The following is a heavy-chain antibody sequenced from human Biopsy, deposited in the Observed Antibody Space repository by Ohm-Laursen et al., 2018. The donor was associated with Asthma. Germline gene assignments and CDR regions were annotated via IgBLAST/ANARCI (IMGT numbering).Heavy chain of an antibody. Sequence: ASVKVSCKTSGDSLGSFINYAISWVRQAPRQGLEWMGGLIPVLGTADYAPMFEGRVTITADESTSTAYLELTSLRFEDTAVYYCARGYSGTDRIVYYYSGMEVWGQGTTVTVSS. J-gene: IGHJ6*02. D-gene: IGHD5-12*01. CDR2: LIPVLGTA. CDR1: GDSLGSFINYA. V-gene: IGHV1-69*13. CDR3: ARGYSGTDRIVYYYSGMEV.